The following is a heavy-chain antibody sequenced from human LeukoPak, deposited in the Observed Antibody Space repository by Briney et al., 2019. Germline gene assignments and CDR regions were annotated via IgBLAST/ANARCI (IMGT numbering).Heavy chain of an antibody. CDR3: ARWGSSGWYTYYYGMDV. CDR2: ISAYNGNT. Sequence: ASVKVSCKASGCTFTSYGISWVRQAPGQGLEWMGWISAYNGNTNYAQKLQGRVTMTTDTSTSTAYMELRSLRSDDTAVYYCARWGSSGWYTYYYGMDVWGQGTTVTVSS. CDR1: GCTFTSYG. J-gene: IGHJ6*02. V-gene: IGHV1-18*01. D-gene: IGHD6-19*01.